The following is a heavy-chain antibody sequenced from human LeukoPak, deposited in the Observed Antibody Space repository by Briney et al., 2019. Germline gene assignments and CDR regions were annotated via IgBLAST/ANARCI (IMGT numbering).Heavy chain of an antibody. CDR3: AKDGSSWYFDY. CDR1: GFTFSSYG. J-gene: IGHJ4*02. D-gene: IGHD6-13*01. CDR2: ISYDGSNK. Sequence: GGSLRLSCAASGFTFSSYGMHWVGQAPGKGLEWVAVISYDGSNKYYADSVKGRFTISRDNSKNTLYLQMNSLRAEDTAVYYCAKDGSSWYFDYWGQGTLVTVSS. V-gene: IGHV3-30*18.